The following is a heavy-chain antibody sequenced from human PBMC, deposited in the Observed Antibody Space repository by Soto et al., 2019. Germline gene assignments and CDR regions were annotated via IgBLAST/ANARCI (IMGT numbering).Heavy chain of an antibody. V-gene: IGHV4-30-4*01. J-gene: IGHJ5*02. Sequence: SETLSLTCTVSGGSISSGDYYWSWIRQPPGKGLEWIGYIYYSGSTYYNPSLKSRVTISVDTSKNQFSLKLSSVTAADTAVYYCARIPPWDFGVPHWFDPWGQGTLVTVSS. D-gene: IGHD3-3*01. CDR1: GGSISSGDYY. CDR3: ARIPPWDFGVPHWFDP. CDR2: IYYSGST.